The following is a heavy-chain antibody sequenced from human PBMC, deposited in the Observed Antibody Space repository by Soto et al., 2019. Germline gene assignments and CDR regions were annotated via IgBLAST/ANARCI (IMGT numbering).Heavy chain of an antibody. CDR3: ARRLRAYSKPYYFDY. CDR1: GGSFSGYY. Sequence: QVQLQQWGAGLLKPSETLSLTCAVYGGSFSGYYWCWIRQPPGQGLEWIGEINHSGSTNYNPSLKSRVTRSVDTSKNQFSLKLSSVTAADTAVYYCARRLRAYSKPYYFDYWGQGTLVTVSS. CDR2: INHSGST. V-gene: IGHV4-34*01. J-gene: IGHJ4*02. D-gene: IGHD2-15*01.